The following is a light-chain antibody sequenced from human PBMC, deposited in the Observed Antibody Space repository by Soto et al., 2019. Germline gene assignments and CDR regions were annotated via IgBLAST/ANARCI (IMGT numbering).Light chain of an antibody. V-gene: IGKV1-17*01. Sequence: DIQMTQSPSSLSASVGDRVTITCRASEGIRDDLGWYHQKPREAPKRLVYAASRLERGVPSRFSGSGSGKDFTLTISSLPAEDFATYYCQQANSFPLTFGGGAKVDIK. CDR3: QQANSFPLT. J-gene: IGKJ4*01. CDR1: EGIRDD. CDR2: AAS.